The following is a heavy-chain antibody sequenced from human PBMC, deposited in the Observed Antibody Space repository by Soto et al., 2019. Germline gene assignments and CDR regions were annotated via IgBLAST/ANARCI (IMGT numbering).Heavy chain of an antibody. Sequence: QVQLVQSGAEVKKPGSSVKVSCKASGGTFSSYTISWVRQAPGQGLEWMGRIIPILGIANYAQKFQGRVTITADKSTSTAYMELSSLRSEDTAVYYCARLRDYYDSSGYYPVAFDIWGQGTMVTVSS. V-gene: IGHV1-69*02. CDR3: ARLRDYYDSSGYYPVAFDI. J-gene: IGHJ3*02. CDR2: IIPILGIA. CDR1: GGTFSSYT. D-gene: IGHD3-22*01.